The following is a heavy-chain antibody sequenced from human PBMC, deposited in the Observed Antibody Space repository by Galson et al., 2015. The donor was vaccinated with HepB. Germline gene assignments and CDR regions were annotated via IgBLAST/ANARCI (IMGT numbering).Heavy chain of an antibody. Sequence: LSLTCAVDGGSFSGYFWTWIRQSPEKGLEWIGEINHSGNTHYNPSFRSRVTMTGEVSRKRFFLKMNSVTAADTAIYYCARVDYVAAGNSYSGRRFDPWGQGTLVIVSS. D-gene: IGHD3-10*01. CDR3: ARVDYVAAGNSYSGRRFDP. J-gene: IGHJ5*02. CDR2: INHSGNT. V-gene: IGHV4-34*01. CDR1: GGSFSGYF.